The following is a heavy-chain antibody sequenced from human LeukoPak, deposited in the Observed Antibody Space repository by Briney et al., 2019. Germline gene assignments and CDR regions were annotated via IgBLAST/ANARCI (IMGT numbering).Heavy chain of an antibody. V-gene: IGHV4-30-2*01. CDR3: AREPYSDY. Sequence: SQTLSLTCAVSGGSISSGGYSWSWIRQPPGKGLEWIGYIYHSGSTYYNPSLKSRVTISVDRSKNQFSLKLSSVTAADTAVYYCAREPYSDYWGQGTLVTVSS. CDR2: IYHSGST. CDR1: GGSISSGGYS. D-gene: IGHD5-12*01. J-gene: IGHJ4*02.